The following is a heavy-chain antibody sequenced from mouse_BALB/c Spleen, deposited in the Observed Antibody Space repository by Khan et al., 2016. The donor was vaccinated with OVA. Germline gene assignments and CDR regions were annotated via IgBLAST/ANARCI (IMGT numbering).Heavy chain of an antibody. Sequence: EVQLVESGGDLVKPGGSLKLSCAASGFTFSSYSMSWVRQTPDMRLKWVTTISSRGDYTYYPDSVKGRFTISRDNAKNTLYLQMSSLKSEDTAMYYCASHLTGSFAYWGQGTLVTVSA. V-gene: IGHV5-6*01. CDR2: ISSRGDYT. J-gene: IGHJ3*01. CDR3: ASHLTGSFAY. CDR1: GFTFSSYS. D-gene: IGHD4-1*01.